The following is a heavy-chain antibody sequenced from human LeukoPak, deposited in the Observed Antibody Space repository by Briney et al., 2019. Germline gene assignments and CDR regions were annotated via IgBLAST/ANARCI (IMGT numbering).Heavy chain of an antibody. Sequence: ASETLSLTCTVSGGSISSSSYYWGWIRPPPGKGLEWIGTIYYSGSTYCTPSLSSRVTISLDTSNNQFSLRLILVAAADAAVYFCTRATGAGLLDYWGQETLVTVSS. J-gene: IGHJ4*02. D-gene: IGHD1-1*01. CDR2: IYYSGST. CDR1: GGSISSSSYY. V-gene: IGHV4-39*07. CDR3: TRATGAGLLDY.